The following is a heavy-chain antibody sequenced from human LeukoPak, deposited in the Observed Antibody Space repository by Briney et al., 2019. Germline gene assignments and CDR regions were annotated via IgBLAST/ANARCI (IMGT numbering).Heavy chain of an antibody. J-gene: IGHJ3*02. CDR2: IGTAGDT. D-gene: IGHD3-10*01. Sequence: PGGSLRLSCEASGFTFRSYDMYWVRQAPGKGLEWVSNIGTAGDTYYADSVKGRFTISRENAKNSLYLQMNSLRAGDTAVYYCAREDVTMVRGYAFDIWGQGTMVTVSS. CDR3: AREDVTMVRGYAFDI. CDR1: GFTFRSYD. V-gene: IGHV3-13*01.